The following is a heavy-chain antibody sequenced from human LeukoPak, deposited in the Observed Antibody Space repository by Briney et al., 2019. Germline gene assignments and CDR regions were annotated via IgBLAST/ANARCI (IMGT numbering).Heavy chain of an antibody. J-gene: IGHJ5*02. Sequence: SETLSLTCTVSGGSVSSGSYYWSWIRQPPGKGLEWIGYIYYSGSTNYNPSLKSRVTISADTSKNQFSLKLSSVTAADTAVYYCAGYSSSWYWFDPWGQGTLVTVSS. CDR3: AGYSSSWYWFDP. D-gene: IGHD6-13*01. CDR1: GGSVSSGSYY. CDR2: IYYSGST. V-gene: IGHV4-61*01.